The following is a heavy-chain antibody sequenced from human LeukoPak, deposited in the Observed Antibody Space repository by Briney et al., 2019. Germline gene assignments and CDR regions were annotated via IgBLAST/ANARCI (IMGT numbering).Heavy chain of an antibody. D-gene: IGHD2-8*02. Sequence: GGSLRLSCAASGFTFSNYWMTWVRQGPGKGLEWVANINHDGSEKYFVGSGKGRFTISRDNAKNSLSLQMNSLRAEDTAVYYCARGHTVHRYWGQGTLVTVSS. V-gene: IGHV3-7*03. CDR2: INHDGSEK. CDR1: GFTFSNYW. CDR3: ARGHTVHRY. J-gene: IGHJ4*02.